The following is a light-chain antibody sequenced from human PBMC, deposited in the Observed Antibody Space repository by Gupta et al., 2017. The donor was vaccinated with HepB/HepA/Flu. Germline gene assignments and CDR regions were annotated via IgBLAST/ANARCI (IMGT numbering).Light chain of an antibody. Sequence: QSALTQPRPVSGSPGQSVTISCTGTSSDVGGYNYVSWCQLHPGKVPKLILYDVTRRPSGVPDRFSGSKSGNTASLTISGLQAEDEADYYCASYAGTYSWVFGGGTKLTVL. CDR3: ASYAGTYSWV. CDR2: DVT. V-gene: IGLV2-11*01. J-gene: IGLJ3*02. CDR1: SSDVGGYNY.